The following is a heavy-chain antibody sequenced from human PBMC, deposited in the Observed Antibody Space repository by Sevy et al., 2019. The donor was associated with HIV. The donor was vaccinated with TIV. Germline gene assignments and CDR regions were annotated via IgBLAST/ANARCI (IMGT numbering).Heavy chain of an antibody. CDR3: ARDGPHVSGGTLINGYDYYYYMDV. Sequence: GGSLRLSCAASGFTFSSYSMNWVRQAPGKGLEWVSYISSSSSTIYYADSVKGRFTISRDNAKNSLYLQMNILRAEDTAVYYCARDGPHVSGGTLINGYDYYYYMDVWGKGTTVTVSS. CDR2: ISSSSSTI. J-gene: IGHJ6*03. D-gene: IGHD2-15*01. CDR1: GFTFSSYS. V-gene: IGHV3-48*01.